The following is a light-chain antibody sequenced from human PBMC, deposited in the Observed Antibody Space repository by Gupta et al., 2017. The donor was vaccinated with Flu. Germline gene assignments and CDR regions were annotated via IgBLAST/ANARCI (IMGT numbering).Light chain of an antibody. CDR2: SAF. V-gene: IGKV1-39*01. J-gene: IGKJ4*01. CDR1: QNLGKF. Sequence: DFQLTQSPSSLSASIGDTITITCRARQNLGKFFNWYQQKPGEAPKILIYSAFTLQNGVPSRFRGSVSETDFALTISNLLPEDFAIYFCQETNSSPPTFGGGTRV. CDR3: QETNSSPPT.